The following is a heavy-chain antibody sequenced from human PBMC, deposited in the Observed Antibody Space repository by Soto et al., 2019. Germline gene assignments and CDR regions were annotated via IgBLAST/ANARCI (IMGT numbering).Heavy chain of an antibody. CDR1: GGTFSSYA. D-gene: IGHD4-4*01. Sequence: QVQLVQSGAEVKKPGSSVNVSCKASGGTFSSYAISWVRQAPGQGLEWMGGIIPIFGTANYAQKFQGRVTITADESTSTAYMELSSLRSEDTAVYYCARGGSNYADYYYYGMDVWGQGTTVTVSS. V-gene: IGHV1-69*01. CDR2: IIPIFGTA. CDR3: ARGGSNYADYYYYGMDV. J-gene: IGHJ6*02.